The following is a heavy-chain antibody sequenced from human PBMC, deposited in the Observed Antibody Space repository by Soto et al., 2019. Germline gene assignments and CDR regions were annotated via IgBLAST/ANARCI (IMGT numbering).Heavy chain of an antibody. CDR2: IKKDGSEE. CDR1: GFNFSYNA. CDR3: ATSSDTGYIFDF. V-gene: IGHV3-7*01. D-gene: IGHD3-9*01. Sequence: GGSLRLSCVASGFNFSYNAMSWVRQAPGQGLEWVANIKKDGSEEYYVDSVKGRFTISRDSAKNSLYLQMNSLRAEDTAVYYCATSSDTGYIFDFWGQGTLVTVSS. J-gene: IGHJ4*02.